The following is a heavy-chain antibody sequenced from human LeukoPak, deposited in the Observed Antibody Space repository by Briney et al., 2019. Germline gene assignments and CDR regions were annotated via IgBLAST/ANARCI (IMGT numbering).Heavy chain of an antibody. V-gene: IGHV1-46*01. CDR2: INPSGGST. D-gene: IGHD4-17*01. CDR1: GYTLTSYY. CDR3: ARVPYGDYVSNWFDP. Sequence: ASVKVSCKASGYTLTSYYMHWVRQAPGQGLEWMGIINPSGGSTSYAQKFQGRVTMTRDTSTSTVYMELSSLRSEDTAVYYCARVPYGDYVSNWFDPWGQGTLVTVSS. J-gene: IGHJ5*02.